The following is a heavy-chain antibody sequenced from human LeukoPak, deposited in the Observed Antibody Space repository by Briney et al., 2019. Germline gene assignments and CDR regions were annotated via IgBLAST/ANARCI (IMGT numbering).Heavy chain of an antibody. Sequence: GGSLRLSCAASGFTFSSYAMNWVRQAPGKGLEWVSAITGSGGRTYYADSGKGRFTISRDNSKNTLYLQMNSLRGEDTAVYYCARCTTGKTFGSLREIKKSREIDYWGQGTLVTVSS. CDR2: ITGSGGRT. CDR1: GFTFSSYA. J-gene: IGHJ4*02. V-gene: IGHV3-23*01. D-gene: IGHD1-1*01. CDR3: ARCTTGKTFGSLREIKKSREIDY.